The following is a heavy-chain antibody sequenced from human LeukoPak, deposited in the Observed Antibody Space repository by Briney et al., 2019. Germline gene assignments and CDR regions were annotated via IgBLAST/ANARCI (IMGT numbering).Heavy chain of an antibody. CDR3: ARGTEFDP. V-gene: IGHV5-51*01. Sequence: GESLKISCKGSGYSFTSYWIGWVRQMPGKGLEWKGIIYPGDSYTRYRPSFQGQVTISADKSISTAYLQWSSLKASGTSTYYRARGTEFDPWGQGSLVTVSS. CDR1: GYSFTSYW. CDR2: IYPGDSYT. J-gene: IGHJ5*01. D-gene: IGHD3/OR15-3a*01.